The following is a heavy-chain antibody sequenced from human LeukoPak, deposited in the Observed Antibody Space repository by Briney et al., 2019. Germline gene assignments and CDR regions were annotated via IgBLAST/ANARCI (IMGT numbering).Heavy chain of an antibody. D-gene: IGHD1-26*01. J-gene: IGHJ5*02. CDR2: INPTGGST. CDR3: ARDNSVGDNAWWFDP. V-gene: IGHV1-46*01. Sequence: ASVKVSCKASGYIFTGYYMHWVRQAPGQGLEWMGLINPTGGSTGYAQKFQGRVTMTRDMSTSTDYMELGSLRSEDTAIYYCARDNSVGDNAWWFDPWGQGTLVTVSS. CDR1: GYIFTGYY.